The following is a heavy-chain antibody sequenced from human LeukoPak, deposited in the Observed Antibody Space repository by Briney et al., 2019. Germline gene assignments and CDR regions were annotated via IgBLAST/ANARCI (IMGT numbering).Heavy chain of an antibody. V-gene: IGHV1-46*01. Sequence: GASVKVSCKASGYTFTSYYMHWVRQAPGQGLEWMGIINPSGGSTSYAQNFQGRVTMTRDTSTSTAYMELRSLRSDDTAVYYCARLSWQFGELVAFYFDYWGQGTLVTVFS. CDR2: INPSGGST. CDR3: ARLSWQFGELVAFYFDY. J-gene: IGHJ4*02. D-gene: IGHD3-10*01. CDR1: GYTFTSYY.